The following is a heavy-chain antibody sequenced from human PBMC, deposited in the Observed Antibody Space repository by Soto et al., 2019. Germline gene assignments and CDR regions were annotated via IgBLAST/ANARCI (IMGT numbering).Heavy chain of an antibody. CDR1: GGSISSGGYY. D-gene: IGHD1-26*01. V-gene: IGHV4-31*03. Sequence: QVQLQESGPGLVKPSQTLSLTCTVSGGSISSGGYYWSWIRQHPGKGLEGIGYIYYSGSTYYNPSLKSRVTISVDTSKNQFSLKLSSVTAADTALYYCARVRGVGATVRLWFDPWGQGTLVTVSS. CDR2: IYYSGST. J-gene: IGHJ5*02. CDR3: ARVRGVGATVRLWFDP.